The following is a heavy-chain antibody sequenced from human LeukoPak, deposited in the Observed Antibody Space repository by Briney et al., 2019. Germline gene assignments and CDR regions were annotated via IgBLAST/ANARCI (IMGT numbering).Heavy chain of an antibody. CDR2: ISAYNGNT. J-gene: IGHJ6*02. Sequence: PTASVKVSCKASGYTFTSYGISWVRQAPGQGLEWMGWISAYNGNTNYAQKLQGRVTMTTDTSTSTAYMELRSLRSDDTAVYYCARASGDSYYYYYYGMDVWGQGTTVTVSS. V-gene: IGHV1-18*01. CDR3: ARASGDSYYYYYYGMDV. CDR1: GYTFTSYG. D-gene: IGHD4-17*01.